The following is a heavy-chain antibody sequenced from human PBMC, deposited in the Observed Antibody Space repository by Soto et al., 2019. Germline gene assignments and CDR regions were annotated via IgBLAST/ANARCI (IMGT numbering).Heavy chain of an antibody. CDR3: ARGGGVGVAGSAAFDM. J-gene: IGHJ3*02. CDR2: INPATGAA. D-gene: IGHD3-3*01. CDR1: GYPVTAYY. V-gene: IGHV1-2*02. Sequence: QLHLVQSGAVVKKPGASVTVSCSASGYPVTAYYMHWVRQAPGRGVEWMGGINPATGAAKYTQTVQGRVTMTRDTATSTVFMELSGLTSEDTAVFYCARGGGVGVAGSAAFDMWGQGTLVTVSS.